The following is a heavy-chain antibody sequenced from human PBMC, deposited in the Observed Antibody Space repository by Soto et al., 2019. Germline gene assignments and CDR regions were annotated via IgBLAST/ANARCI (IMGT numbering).Heavy chain of an antibody. CDR1: GGSFSGYY. D-gene: IGHD2-21*02. CDR3: ARKGSGGDNASPYYFDY. V-gene: IGHV4-34*01. Sequence: SETLSLTCAVYGGSFSGYYWSWIRQPPGKGLEWIGEINHSGSTNYNPSLKSRVTISVDTSKNQFSLKLSSVTAADTAVYYCARKGSGGDNASPYYFDYWGQGTLVTVSS. J-gene: IGHJ4*02. CDR2: INHSGST.